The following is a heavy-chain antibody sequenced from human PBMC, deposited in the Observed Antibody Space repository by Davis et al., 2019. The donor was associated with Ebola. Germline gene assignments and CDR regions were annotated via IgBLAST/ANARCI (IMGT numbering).Heavy chain of an antibody. CDR1: GYSISSGYY. D-gene: IGHD5-12*01. J-gene: IGHJ6*03. Sequence: PSETLSLTCAVSGYSISSGYYWGWIRQPPGKGLEWIGHVYYDGTTNYNPSLKSRLTLSVDTSKNQFSLKVSSVTAADTAVYYCARRGEWLRSYHMDVWGKGTTVTVSS. CDR3: ARRGEWLRSYHMDV. V-gene: IGHV4-38-2*01. CDR2: VYYDGTT.